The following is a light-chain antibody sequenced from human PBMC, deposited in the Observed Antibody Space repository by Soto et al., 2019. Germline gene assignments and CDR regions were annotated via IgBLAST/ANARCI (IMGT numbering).Light chain of an antibody. CDR3: QQYNTWPPYT. Sequence: EIVLTHSPATLSLSPGERATLSCRASQSVSRYLAWYQQKPGQAPRLLIYDASNRATGIPARFSGNGSGTDFTLTISSLQSEDFAVYYCQQYNTWPPYTFGQGTKVDIK. CDR2: DAS. V-gene: IGKV3-11*01. J-gene: IGKJ2*01. CDR1: QSVSRY.